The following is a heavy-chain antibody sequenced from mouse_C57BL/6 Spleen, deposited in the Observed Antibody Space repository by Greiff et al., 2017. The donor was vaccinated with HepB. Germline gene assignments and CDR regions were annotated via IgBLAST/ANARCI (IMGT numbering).Heavy chain of an antibody. J-gene: IGHJ4*01. V-gene: IGHV1-54*01. CDR1: GYAFTNYL. D-gene: IGHD2-3*01. CDR2: INPGSGGT. Sequence: QVQLQQSGAELVRPGPSVKVSCKASGYAFTNYLIEWVKQRPGQGLEWIGVINPGSGGTNYNEKFKGKATLTADKSSSTAYMQLSSLTSEDSAVYFCARSPDGYYAMDYWGQGTSVTVSS. CDR3: ARSPDGYYAMDY.